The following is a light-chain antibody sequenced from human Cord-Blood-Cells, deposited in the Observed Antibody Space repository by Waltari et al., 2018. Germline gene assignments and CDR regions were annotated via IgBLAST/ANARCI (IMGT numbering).Light chain of an antibody. CDR2: GAS. J-gene: IGKJ4*01. CDR3: QQYGSSPR. Sequence: EIVLTQSPGTLSLSPGERATLSCRASQSVSSSYLAWYQQKPGQAPGLLIYGASSRATGIPDRFSGSGSGTDFTLTISRLEPEDFAVYYCQQYGSSPRFGGGTKVEIK. V-gene: IGKV3-20*01. CDR1: QSVSSSY.